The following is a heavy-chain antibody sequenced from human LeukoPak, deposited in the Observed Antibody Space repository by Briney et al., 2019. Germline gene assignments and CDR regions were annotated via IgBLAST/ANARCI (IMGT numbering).Heavy chain of an antibody. CDR1: GYTFSNYG. CDR3: ARDAYCYDTGLASNFDY. Sequence: ASVKVSCKASGYTFSNYGMSWVRQAPGQGLEWMGWISGYTGNTNYAKSFQGRVTMTTDTSTTTASMELRSLRSDDTAIYYCARDAYCYDTGLASNFDYWGQGTLVTVSS. CDR2: ISGYTGNT. J-gene: IGHJ4*02. V-gene: IGHV1-18*01. D-gene: IGHD3-22*01.